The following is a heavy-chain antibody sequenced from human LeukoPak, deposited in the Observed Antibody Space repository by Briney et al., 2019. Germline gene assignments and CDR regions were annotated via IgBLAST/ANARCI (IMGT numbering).Heavy chain of an antibody. D-gene: IGHD2-8*01. CDR3: AREGCTNGVCYSDD. J-gene: IGHJ4*02. Sequence: SETLSLTCAVSGGSISSSNWWSWVRQPPGKGLEWIGEIYHSGSTNYNPSLKSRVTITVDKSKNQFSLKLSSVTAADTAVYYCAREGCTNGVCYSDDWGQGTLVTVSS. V-gene: IGHV4-4*02. CDR1: GGSISSSNW. CDR2: IYHSGST.